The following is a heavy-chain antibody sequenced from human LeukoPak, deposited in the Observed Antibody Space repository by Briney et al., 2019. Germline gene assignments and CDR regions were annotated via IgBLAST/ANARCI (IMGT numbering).Heavy chain of an antibody. Sequence: KPSETLSLTCAVYGGSFSGYYWSWIRQPPGKGLEWIGSIYYSGSTYYNPSLKSRVTISVDTSKNQFSLKLSSVTAADTAVYYCARITFSTSWHYYYYYMDVWGKGTTVTVSS. CDR2: IYYSGST. V-gene: IGHV4-34*01. CDR3: ARITFSTSWHYYYYYMDV. D-gene: IGHD2/OR15-2a*01. CDR1: GGSFSGYY. J-gene: IGHJ6*03.